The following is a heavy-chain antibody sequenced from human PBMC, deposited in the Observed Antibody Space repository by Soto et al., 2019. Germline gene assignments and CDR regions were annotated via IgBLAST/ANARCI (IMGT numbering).Heavy chain of an antibody. V-gene: IGHV3-9*01. CDR1: GFTFDDYA. CDR2: ISWNSGSI. Sequence: GGSLRLSCAASGFTFDDYAMHWVRQAPGKGLEWVSGISWNSGSIGYADSVKGRFTISRDNAKNSLYLQMNSLRAEDTALYYCAKDRWNGGPNRYYYYMDVWGKGTTVTVSS. CDR3: AKDRWNGGPNRYYYYMDV. J-gene: IGHJ6*03. D-gene: IGHD1-1*01.